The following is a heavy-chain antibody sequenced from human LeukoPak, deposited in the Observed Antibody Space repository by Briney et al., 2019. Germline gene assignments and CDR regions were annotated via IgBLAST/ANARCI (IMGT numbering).Heavy chain of an antibody. J-gene: IGHJ4*02. CDR2: ISSSSSTI. CDR1: GFTFSSYS. Sequence: GGSLRLSCAASGFTFSSYSMNWVRQAPGKGLEWVSYISSSSSTIYYADSVKGRFTISRDNAKNSLYLQMNSLRAEDTAVYYCARLGRFLRVDYFDYWGQGSLVTVSS. CDR3: ARLGRFLRVDYFDY. V-gene: IGHV3-48*01. D-gene: IGHD3-10*01.